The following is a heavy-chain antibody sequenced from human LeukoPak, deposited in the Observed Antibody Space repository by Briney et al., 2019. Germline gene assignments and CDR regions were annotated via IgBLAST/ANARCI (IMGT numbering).Heavy chain of an antibody. CDR2: INPSGDST. D-gene: IGHD5-18*01. J-gene: IGHJ4*02. CDR3: ARFGYSCGADY. Sequence: ASVKVSCKASGYTFTSYHMYWVRQAPGQGLEWMGIINPSGDSTTYAQKFQGRVTVTRDTSTSTVYMELSSLRSEDTAVYYCARFGYSCGADYWGQGTLVTVSS. CDR1: GYTFTSYH. V-gene: IGHV1-46*01.